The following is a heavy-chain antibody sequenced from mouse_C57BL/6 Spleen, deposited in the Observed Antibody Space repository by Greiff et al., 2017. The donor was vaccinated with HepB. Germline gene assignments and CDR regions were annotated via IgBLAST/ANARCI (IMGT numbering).Heavy chain of an antibody. J-gene: IGHJ1*03. Sequence: EVQLQQSGPELVKPGASVKISCKASGYSFTGYYMNWVKQSPEKSLEWIGEINPSTGGTTYNQKFKAKATLTVDKSSSTAYMQLKSLTSEDSAVYYCASPGSSSSWYFDVWGTGTTVTVSS. CDR3: ASPGSSSSWYFDV. D-gene: IGHD1-1*01. CDR1: GYSFTGYY. V-gene: IGHV1-42*01. CDR2: INPSTGGT.